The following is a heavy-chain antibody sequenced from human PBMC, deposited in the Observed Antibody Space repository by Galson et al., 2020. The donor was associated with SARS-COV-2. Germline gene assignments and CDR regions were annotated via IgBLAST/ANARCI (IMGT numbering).Heavy chain of an antibody. CDR3: ARGVPDSSSWSGDAFDI. V-gene: IGHV3-30*01. J-gene: IGHJ3*02. CDR1: GFTFSSYA. CDR2: ISYNGSNK. D-gene: IGHD6-13*01. Sequence: GESLKISCAASGFTFSSYAMHWVRQAPGNGLEWVAVISYNGSNKYYADSVKGRFTISRDNSKNTLYLQMNSLRAEDTAVYYCARGVPDSSSWSGDAFDIWGQGTMVTVSS.